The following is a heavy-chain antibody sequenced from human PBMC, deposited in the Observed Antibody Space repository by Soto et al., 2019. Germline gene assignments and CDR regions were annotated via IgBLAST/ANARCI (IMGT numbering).Heavy chain of an antibody. D-gene: IGHD3-9*01. CDR2: IYYSGST. CDR3: ARLEGLATISYYFDY. V-gene: IGHV4-39*01. Sequence: SETLSLTCTVSGXSVSSSNYYWGWIRQSPGKGLEWIGSIYYSGSTYYNPSLESRVTISVDKSKNQFSLKVISVTAADTAVYYCARLEGLATISYYFDYWGQGTRVTVSS. CDR1: GXSVSSSNYY. J-gene: IGHJ4*02.